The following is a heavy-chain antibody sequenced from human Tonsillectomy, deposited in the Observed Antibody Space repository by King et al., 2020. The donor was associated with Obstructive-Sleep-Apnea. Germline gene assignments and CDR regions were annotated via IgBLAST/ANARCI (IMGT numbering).Heavy chain of an antibody. CDR2: ISGSGGST. D-gene: IGHD3-10*01. J-gene: IGHJ4*02. V-gene: IGHV3-23*04. CDR1: GFTFSNYA. Sequence: EVQLVESGGGLVQPGGSLRLSCAASGFTFSNYAMSWVRQAPGKGLEWVSAISGSGGSTYYADSVKGRFTISRDNSKNTLYLQMNSLRAEDTAVYYCAKDLYYGSGTYGQAFDYWGQGTLVTVSS. CDR3: AKDLYYGSGTYGQAFDY.